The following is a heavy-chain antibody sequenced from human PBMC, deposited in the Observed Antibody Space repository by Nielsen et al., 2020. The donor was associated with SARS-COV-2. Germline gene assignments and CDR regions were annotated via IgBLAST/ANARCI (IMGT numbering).Heavy chain of an antibody. CDR1: GFTFSSYG. J-gene: IGHJ4*02. Sequence: GESLKISCAASGFTFSSYGMNWVRQAPGKGLEWVSSISSSSSYIYYADSVKGRFTISRDNAKNSLCLQMNSLRAEDTAVYYCARKYGPIDYWGQGTLVTVSS. CDR3: ARKYGPIDY. V-gene: IGHV3-21*01. CDR2: ISSSSSYI. D-gene: IGHD4-17*01.